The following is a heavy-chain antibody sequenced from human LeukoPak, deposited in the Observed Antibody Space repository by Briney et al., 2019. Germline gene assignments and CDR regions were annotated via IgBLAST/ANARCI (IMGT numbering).Heavy chain of an antibody. J-gene: IGHJ3*02. CDR3: ARDQSDSSGWFGDAFDI. CDR2: IYYGGST. V-gene: IGHV4-59*01. CDR1: GGSISSYY. D-gene: IGHD6-19*01. Sequence: SETLSLTCTVSGGSISSYYWSWIRQPPGKGLEWIGYIYYGGSTNYNPSLKSRVTISVDTSKNQFSLKLSSVTAADTAVYYCARDQSDSSGWFGDAFDIWGQGTMVTVSS.